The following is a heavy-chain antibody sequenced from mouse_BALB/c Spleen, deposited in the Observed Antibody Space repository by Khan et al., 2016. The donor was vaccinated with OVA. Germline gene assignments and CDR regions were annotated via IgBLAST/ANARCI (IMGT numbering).Heavy chain of an antibody. V-gene: IGHV1-7*01. J-gene: IGHJ2*01. CDR3: ARRGLRWDFDY. Sequence: VQLKQSGAELAKPGASVKMSCKASGYTFINYWMPWVKQRPGQGLEWIGYINPSTGYSEYNQKFKDKATLTADKSSSTAYMQLSSLTSEDSAVYYCARRGLRWDFDYWGQGTTLTVSS. CDR1: GYTFINYW. CDR2: INPSTGYS. D-gene: IGHD1-1*01.